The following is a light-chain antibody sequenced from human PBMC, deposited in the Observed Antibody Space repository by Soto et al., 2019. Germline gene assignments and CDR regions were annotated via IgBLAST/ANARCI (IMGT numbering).Light chain of an antibody. CDR2: GAS. CDR1: QGVSTF. J-gene: IGKJ1*01. Sequence: EIVMTQSPATLSVSPGERATLSCRASQGVSTFLAWYQQKLGQPPRLLIHGASTRATGIPARFSGSGSGTEFTLTISRLKSEDFAVYYCQQYNNWPWTFGQGTKVEIK. V-gene: IGKV3-15*01. CDR3: QQYNNWPWT.